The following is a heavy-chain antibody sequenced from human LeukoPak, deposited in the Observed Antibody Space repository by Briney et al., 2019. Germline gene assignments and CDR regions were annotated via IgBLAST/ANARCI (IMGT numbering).Heavy chain of an antibody. J-gene: IGHJ4*02. Sequence: GGSLRLSCAASGFTFSSYGMHWGRQAPGKGLGWVAFIRYDGSNKYYADSVKGRFTISRDNSKNTLYLRMNSLRAEDTAVYYCAKDPWYYYDSSGYYLGYWGQGTLVTVSS. CDR2: IRYDGSNK. CDR3: AKDPWYYYDSSGYYLGY. CDR1: GFTFSSYG. V-gene: IGHV3-30*02. D-gene: IGHD3-22*01.